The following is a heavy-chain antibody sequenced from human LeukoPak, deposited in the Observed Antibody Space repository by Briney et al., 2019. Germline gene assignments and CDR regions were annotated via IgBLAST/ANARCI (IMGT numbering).Heavy chain of an antibody. CDR2: ISYDGTNK. J-gene: IGHJ3*02. CDR3: GRGVGNYELDAFDI. D-gene: IGHD4-11*01. CDR1: GFTFSSFA. Sequence: GGSLRLSCAASGFTFSSFAMRWVRQAPGKGPEWVAVISYDGTNKYYADSVKGRFTISRDNSKNTLYLQMHSLRAEDTAVYSCGRGVGNYELDAFDIWGQGTMVTVSS. V-gene: IGHV3-30*01.